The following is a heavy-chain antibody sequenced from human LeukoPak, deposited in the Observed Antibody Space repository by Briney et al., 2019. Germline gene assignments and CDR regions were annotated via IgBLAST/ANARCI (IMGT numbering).Heavy chain of an antibody. CDR2: ISGNGGRT. Sequence: PGGSLRLSCAASGFTFSSYALSWVRQAPGKGLEWVSGISGNGGRTYYADSVRGRFNISRDNSKNTLHLHMHRLRAEDTAVYFCARYTWFGNGPFDPWGQGTLVTASS. CDR1: GFTFSSYA. CDR3: ARYTWFGNGPFDP. V-gene: IGHV3-23*01. D-gene: IGHD3-10*01. J-gene: IGHJ5*02.